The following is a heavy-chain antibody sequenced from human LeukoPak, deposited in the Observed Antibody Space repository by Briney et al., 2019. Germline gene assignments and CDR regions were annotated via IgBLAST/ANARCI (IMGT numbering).Heavy chain of an antibody. CDR2: IYYGGST. J-gene: IGHJ5*02. CDR3: ARRGDPNFFDP. CDR1: GGSLSSNSYY. V-gene: IGHV4-39*01. Sequence: PSETLSLTCTVSGGSLSSNSYYWGWIRQPPGKGLEWIGSIYYGGSTYYNPSLKSRVTMSVDTSKNQYSLKLSSVPAADTAVYYCARRGDPNFFDPWGQGTLVTVSS. D-gene: IGHD2-21*01.